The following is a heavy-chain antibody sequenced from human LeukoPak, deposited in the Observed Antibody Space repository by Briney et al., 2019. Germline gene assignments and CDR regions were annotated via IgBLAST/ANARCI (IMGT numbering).Heavy chain of an antibody. J-gene: IGHJ4*02. Sequence: PVGSLRLSCAASGFTFSTYALNWVRQAPGKGLEWVSAISDSGGAIYYADSVKGRFTMSRDNSKNSLFLHMNSLGAEDTAVYYCARIGSAAFTDYWGQGTLVTVSS. V-gene: IGHV3-23*01. CDR1: GFTFSTYA. CDR2: ISDSGGAI. CDR3: ARIGSAAFTDY. D-gene: IGHD3-3*02.